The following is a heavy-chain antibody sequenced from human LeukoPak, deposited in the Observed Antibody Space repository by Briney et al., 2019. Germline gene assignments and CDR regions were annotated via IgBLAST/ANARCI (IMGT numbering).Heavy chain of an antibody. J-gene: IGHJ5*02. CDR1: GYIFTSYG. D-gene: IGHD2-15*01. CDR3: ARFCSGGGCYHNWFDP. V-gene: IGHV1-18*01. CDR2: ISVYNGHT. Sequence: EASVKVSCKASGYIFTSYGISWVRQAPGQRLEWMGWISVYNGHTNYAQKFQDRATMTTDTSTNTAYMELRGLTSDDTAVYYCARFCSGGGCYHNWFDPWGQGTLVTVSS.